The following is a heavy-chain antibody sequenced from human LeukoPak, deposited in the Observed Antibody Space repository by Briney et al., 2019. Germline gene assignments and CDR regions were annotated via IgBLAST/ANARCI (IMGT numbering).Heavy chain of an antibody. J-gene: IGHJ5*02. D-gene: IGHD3-10*01. CDR2: IGYDESKK. CDR1: GFTFNNFG. Sequence: PGGSLRLSCEASGFTFNNFGMHWVRQAPGKGLEWVAFIGYDESKKYYAESVKGRFTISRDDSKNTLYLQMSALKTEDTAVYYCARGGLLWFGEYQNWFDPWGLGTLVTVSS. V-gene: IGHV3-30*02. CDR3: ARGGLLWFGEYQNWFDP.